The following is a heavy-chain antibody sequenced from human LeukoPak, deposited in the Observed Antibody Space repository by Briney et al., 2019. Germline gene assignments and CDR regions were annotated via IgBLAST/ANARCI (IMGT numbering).Heavy chain of an antibody. CDR2: IRYDGSNK. Sequence: PGGSLRLSCAASGFTFSSYGMHWVRQAPGKGLEWVAFIRYDGSNKYYADSVKGRFTISRDNSKNTLYLQMNSLRAEDTAVYYCAREEWELRAAYLDYWGQGTLVTVSS. J-gene: IGHJ4*02. CDR3: AREEWELRAAYLDY. V-gene: IGHV3-30*02. CDR1: GFTFSSYG. D-gene: IGHD1-26*01.